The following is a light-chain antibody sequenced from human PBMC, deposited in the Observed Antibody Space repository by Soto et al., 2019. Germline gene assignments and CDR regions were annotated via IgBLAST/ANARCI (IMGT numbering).Light chain of an antibody. J-gene: IGKJ3*01. CDR2: AAS. V-gene: IGKV1-27*01. Sequence: DIQMTQSPSSLSASVGDRVTITCRASQGITNYLAWYQQRPGKVPKLLIYAASTLQSGVPSRFTGSGSGTDFTLTISRLQPEYVVTYYCQNYNSAPLTFGPGTKVDI. CDR3: QNYNSAPLT. CDR1: QGITNY.